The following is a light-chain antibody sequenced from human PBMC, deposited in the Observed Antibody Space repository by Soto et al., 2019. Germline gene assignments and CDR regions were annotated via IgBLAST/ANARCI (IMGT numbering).Light chain of an antibody. Sequence: AIQRTQSPSSLSASIGDRVTITCRASQGIRNDLGWYQQKPGKAPKVLIYASSNLHSGVPSRFSGSGSGTDFTLTITSLQPDDFATYYCQQYKNYSPLTFGGGTKVDIK. CDR1: QGIRND. J-gene: IGKJ4*01. CDR3: QQYKNYSPLT. V-gene: IGKV1-6*01. CDR2: ASS.